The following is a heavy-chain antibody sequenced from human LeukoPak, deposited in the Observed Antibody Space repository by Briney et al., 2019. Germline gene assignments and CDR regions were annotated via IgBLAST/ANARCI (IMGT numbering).Heavy chain of an antibody. CDR3: ASLAAAGLYYFDY. J-gene: IGHJ4*02. Sequence: SSETLSLTCAVYGGSFSGYYWSWIRQPPGKGLEWIGETNHSGSTNYNPSLKSRVTISVDTSKNQFSLKLSSVTAADTAVYYCASLAAAGLYYFDYWGQGTLVTVSS. CDR2: TNHSGST. V-gene: IGHV4-34*01. CDR1: GGSFSGYY. D-gene: IGHD6-13*01.